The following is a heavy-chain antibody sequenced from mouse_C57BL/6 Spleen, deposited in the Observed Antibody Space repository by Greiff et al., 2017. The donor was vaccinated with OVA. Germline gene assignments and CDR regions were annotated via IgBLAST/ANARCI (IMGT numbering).Heavy chain of an antibody. J-gene: IGHJ2*01. CDR3: ARRSYDGYYSYYFDY. D-gene: IGHD2-3*01. CDR1: GYSITSGYY. V-gene: IGHV3-6*01. CDR2: ISYDGSN. Sequence: ESGPGLVKPSQSLSLTCSVTGYSITSGYYWNWIRQFPGNKLEWMGYISYDGSNNYNPSLKNRISITRDTSKNQFFLKLNSVTTEDTATYYCARRSYDGYYSYYFDYWGQGTTLTVSS.